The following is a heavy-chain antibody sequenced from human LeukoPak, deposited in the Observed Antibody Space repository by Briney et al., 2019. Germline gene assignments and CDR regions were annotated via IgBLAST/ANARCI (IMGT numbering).Heavy chain of an antibody. CDR2: IDHTGIT. CDR1: DDSITIYY. Sequence: SETLSLTCTVSDDSITIYYWTWIRQPPGKGLEWIGYIDHTGITNYNPSLNSRVTISRDTSKNDFSLRLASVTATDTAVYFCARGRVSSSTWYSTYYYYFYMDVWGKGTTVIVSS. J-gene: IGHJ6*03. CDR3: ARGRVSSSTWYSTYYYYFYMDV. V-gene: IGHV4-59*01. D-gene: IGHD6-13*01.